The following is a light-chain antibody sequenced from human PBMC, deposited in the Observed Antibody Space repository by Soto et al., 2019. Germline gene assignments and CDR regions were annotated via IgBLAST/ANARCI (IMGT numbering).Light chain of an antibody. V-gene: IGKV3-20*01. CDR2: GAS. CDR3: QQYGSSPPFT. J-gene: IGKJ3*01. CDR1: QSVSSSY. Sequence: EIVLTQSPGTLSLSPGERATLSCRASQSVSSSYLAWYQQQPGQAPRLLIYGASSRATGIPDRFRGSGSGTDFTLTISRREPEDFAVYYCQQYGSSPPFTFGPGTKVDIK.